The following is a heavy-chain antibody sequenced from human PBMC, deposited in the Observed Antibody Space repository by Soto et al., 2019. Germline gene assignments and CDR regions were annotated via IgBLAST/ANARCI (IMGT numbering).Heavy chain of an antibody. CDR3: ARWGTTGGLDV. CDR2: TSYDGSNN. CDR1: GFTFRSYV. Sequence: QVQLVESGGGVVQPGTSLRLSCVGSGFTFRSYVIHWVRQAPGKGLEWVALTSYDGSNNFYGDSVKGRFTISRHNSRNTGELPMDSLTFEDTALYYCARWGTTGGLDVWGQGTLVSVSS. J-gene: IGHJ4*02. D-gene: IGHD3-16*01. V-gene: IGHV3-33*05.